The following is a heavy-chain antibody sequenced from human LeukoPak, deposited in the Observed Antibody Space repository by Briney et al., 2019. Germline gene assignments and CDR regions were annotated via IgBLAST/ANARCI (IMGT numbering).Heavy chain of an antibody. CDR1: GFTIRSYV. D-gene: IGHD2-2*01. Sequence: GGSLRLTCAASGFTIRSYVTSWVRQAPGKGLEWVSTLSGSGDSTYYADSVKGRFTISRDNSKNTLFLQMNSMRAEDTAVYYCGKEVWSAMNYFDYWGQGTLVTVSS. CDR3: GKEVWSAMNYFDY. V-gene: IGHV3-23*01. CDR2: LSGSGDST. J-gene: IGHJ4*02.